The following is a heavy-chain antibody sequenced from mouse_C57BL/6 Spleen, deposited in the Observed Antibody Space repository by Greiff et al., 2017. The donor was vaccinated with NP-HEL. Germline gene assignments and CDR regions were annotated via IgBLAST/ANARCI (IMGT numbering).Heavy chain of an antibody. Sequence: EVNVVESGGGLVKPGGSLKLSCAASGFTFSSYAMSWVRQTPEKRLEWVATISDGGSYTYYPDNVKGRFTISRDNAKNNLYLQMSHLKSEDTAMYYCARDGNYGSSSYFDYWGQGTTLTVSS. CDR3: ARDGNYGSSSYFDY. D-gene: IGHD1-1*01. CDR1: GFTFSSYA. V-gene: IGHV5-4*01. CDR2: ISDGGSYT. J-gene: IGHJ2*01.